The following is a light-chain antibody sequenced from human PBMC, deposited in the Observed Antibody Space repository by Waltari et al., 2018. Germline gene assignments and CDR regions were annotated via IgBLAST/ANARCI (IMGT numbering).Light chain of an antibody. Sequence: VVMTQSPLSLPVTLGQPASISCRSSESLLFSDGNTYLNWFHQRPGQSTRRLIYKVSNRDSGVPDRFSGSGSDTVFTLRISRVEAEDVGVYYCMQGTHWPVYTFGQGTRLEIK. CDR1: ESLLFSDGNTY. CDR3: MQGTHWPVYT. V-gene: IGKV2-30*01. J-gene: IGKJ2*01. CDR2: KVS.